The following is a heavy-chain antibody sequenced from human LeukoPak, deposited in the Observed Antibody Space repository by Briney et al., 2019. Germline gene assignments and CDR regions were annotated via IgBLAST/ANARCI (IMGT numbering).Heavy chain of an antibody. D-gene: IGHD5-18*01. CDR1: GFTFSDYY. J-gene: IGHJ4*02. CDR3: ARQYSYGSRAFDY. Sequence: PGGSLRLSCAASGFTFSDYYMNWIRQAPGKGLEWVSYISSSGSTINYADSVKGRFTISRDNAKNSLYLQMNSLRAEDTAVYYCARQYSYGSRAFDYWGQGTLVTVSS. CDR2: ISSSGSTI. V-gene: IGHV3-11*01.